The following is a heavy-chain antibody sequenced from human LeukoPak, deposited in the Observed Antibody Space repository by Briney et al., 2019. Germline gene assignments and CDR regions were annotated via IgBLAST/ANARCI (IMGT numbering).Heavy chain of an antibody. Sequence: VASVKVSCKASGYTFTSYDIHWVRQATGQGLEWMGWMNPNSGNTGYAQKFQGRVTMTRNTSISTAYMELSSLRSEDTAVYYCARAKRGLPSYYYYMDVWGKGTTVTVSS. CDR2: MNPNSGNT. J-gene: IGHJ6*03. CDR3: ARAKRGLPSYYYYMDV. V-gene: IGHV1-8*01. D-gene: IGHD1-26*01. CDR1: GYTFTSYD.